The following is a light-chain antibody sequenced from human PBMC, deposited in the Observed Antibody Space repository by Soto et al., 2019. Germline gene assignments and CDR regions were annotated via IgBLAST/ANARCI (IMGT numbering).Light chain of an antibody. J-gene: IGKJ4*01. CDR2: AAS. V-gene: IGKV1-39*01. Sequence: DIQMTHSPSSLSASLGDRVTITCRASQSISSNLNWYQQKPGKAPKLLIYAASSSQSGVPSRFSGGGSGTDFTLTISSLQPEDFATYSCQQSYSTPLTFGGGTKVDTK. CDR3: QQSYSTPLT. CDR1: QSISSN.